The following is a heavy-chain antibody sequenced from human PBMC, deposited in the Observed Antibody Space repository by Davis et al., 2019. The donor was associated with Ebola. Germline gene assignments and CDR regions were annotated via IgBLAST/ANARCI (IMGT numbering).Heavy chain of an antibody. V-gene: IGHV3-23*01. CDR1: AITFSSYA. D-gene: IGHD3-3*01. CDR3: AGGDFWSGQFDY. CDR2: ISGSGGST. Sequence: GGSLRLSCTDSAITFSSYAMPWVRQAPGKGLEWVSAISGSGGSTYYADSVKGRFTISRDNSKKTLYLQMNSLRADDTSVYYCAGGDFWSGQFDYWGQGTLITVSS. J-gene: IGHJ4*02.